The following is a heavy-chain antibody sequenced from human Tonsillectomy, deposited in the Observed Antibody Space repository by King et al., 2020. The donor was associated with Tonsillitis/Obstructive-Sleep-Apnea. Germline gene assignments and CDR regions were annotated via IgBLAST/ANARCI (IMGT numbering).Heavy chain of an antibody. CDR3: AKDSAQLLSQGDFDY. Sequence: VQLVQSGGGLVQPGRSLRLSCAASGFTFDDYAMHWVRQAPGKGLEWVSGISWNSGSIGYADSVKGRFTISRDNAKNSLYLQMNSLRAEDTALYYCAKDSAQLLSQGDFDYWGQGTLVTVSS. D-gene: IGHD2-2*01. V-gene: IGHV3-9*01. CDR1: GFTFDDYA. J-gene: IGHJ4*02. CDR2: ISWNSGSI.